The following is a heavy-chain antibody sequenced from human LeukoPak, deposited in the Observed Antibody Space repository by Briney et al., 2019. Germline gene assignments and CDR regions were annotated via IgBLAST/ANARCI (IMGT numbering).Heavy chain of an antibody. Sequence: SVTVSCKAYGGTFSSYAISWVRQAPGQGLEWMGGIIPIFGIANYAQKFQGRVTITADESTRTAYMELSSLRSEDTAVYYCARGGIAVYENYFDYWDQGTLVTVSS. CDR2: IIPIFGIA. CDR3: ARGGIAVYENYFDY. J-gene: IGHJ4*02. V-gene: IGHV1-69*13. D-gene: IGHD6-19*01. CDR1: GGTFSSYA.